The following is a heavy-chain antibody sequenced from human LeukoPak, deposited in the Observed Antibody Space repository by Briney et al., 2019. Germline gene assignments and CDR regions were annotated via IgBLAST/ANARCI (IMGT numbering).Heavy chain of an antibody. J-gene: IGHJ4*02. CDR3: ARNPVAGLDF. D-gene: IGHD6-19*01. CDR1: GGSISSSSYY. V-gene: IGHV4-39*01. Sequence: PSETLSLTCTVSGGSISSSSYYWRWIRQPPGKGLEWIASIDYSGNTYYNLSLKSRVTMFVDTSKNQFSLRLRSVTAADTAVYYCARNPVAGLDFWGQGALVTVSS. CDR2: IDYSGNT.